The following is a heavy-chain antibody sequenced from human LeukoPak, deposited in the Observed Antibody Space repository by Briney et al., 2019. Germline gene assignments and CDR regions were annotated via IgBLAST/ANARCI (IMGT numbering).Heavy chain of an antibody. CDR2: TYSGGST. J-gene: IGHJ6*03. Sequence: GSLSLSCAGSGFTVSSNNRSWLRQGPGLGLVWVLITYSGGSTYSQDSVKSRFTISRNNSKNTMYLQMNSLRAEDTAAYYCEILTGIQQWANPYDMDFWGKGTTVTVSS. CDR1: GFTVSSNN. CDR3: EILTGIQQWANPYDMDF. V-gene: IGHV3-53*01. D-gene: IGHD5-18*01.